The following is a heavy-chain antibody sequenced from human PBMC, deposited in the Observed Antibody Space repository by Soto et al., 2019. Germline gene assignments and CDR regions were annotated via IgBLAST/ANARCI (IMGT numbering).Heavy chain of an antibody. Sequence: SVKVSCKASGGTFSSYAISWVRQAPGRGLEWMGGIIPIFGTANYAQKFQGRVTITADESTSTAYMELSSLRSEDTAVYYCAMVVVPAPSKGGMDVWGQGTTVTVSS. CDR2: IIPIFGTA. V-gene: IGHV1-69*13. J-gene: IGHJ6*02. D-gene: IGHD2-2*01. CDR3: AMVVVPAPSKGGMDV. CDR1: GGTFSSYA.